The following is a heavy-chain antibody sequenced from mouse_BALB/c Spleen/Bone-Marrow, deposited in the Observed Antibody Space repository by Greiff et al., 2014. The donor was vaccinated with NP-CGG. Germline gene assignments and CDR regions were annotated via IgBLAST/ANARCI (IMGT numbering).Heavy chain of an antibody. CDR2: INPSTGYT. CDR3: ARGLTWDWFAY. V-gene: IGHV1-7*01. D-gene: IGHD4-1*01. CDR1: GYTFTSYW. Sequence: LVESGVELAKPGASVKMSCKASGYTFTSYWLHWVKQRPGQGLEWIGFINPSTGYTDYNQKSKDKATLTADKSSSTAYMQLSSLTSEDSAVYYCARGLTWDWFAYWGQGTLVTVSA. J-gene: IGHJ3*01.